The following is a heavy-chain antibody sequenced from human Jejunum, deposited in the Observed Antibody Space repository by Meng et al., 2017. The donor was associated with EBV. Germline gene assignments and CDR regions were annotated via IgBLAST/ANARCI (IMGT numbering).Heavy chain of an antibody. J-gene: IGHJ4*02. CDR3: AGLRYSGYDRAFDY. D-gene: IGHD5-12*01. V-gene: IGHV4-61*01. CDR1: GGSVNSGNVY. Sequence: QLQESGPGPVKPSETLSLTCTVSGGSVNSGNVYWSWIRQPPGKGLEWIGYIYYSGSTNYIPSLKSRVTISLDTSKNQFSLKLSSVTAADTAVYYCAGLRYSGYDRAFDYWGQGALVTVSS. CDR2: IYYSGST.